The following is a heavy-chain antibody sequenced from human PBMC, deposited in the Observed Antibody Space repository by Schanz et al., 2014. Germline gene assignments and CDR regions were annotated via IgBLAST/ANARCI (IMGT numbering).Heavy chain of an antibody. CDR2: IRYDGSSK. V-gene: IGHV3-30*02. J-gene: IGHJ4*02. CDR3: AKEDRTHSSDYVY. CDR1: GFTFDDYA. D-gene: IGHD3-22*01. Sequence: VQLVESGGGLVQPGRSLRLSCAASGFTFDDYAMHWVRQAPGKGLEWVAFIRYDGSSKYYADSVRGRFTISRDDSKNTLYLQMNSLRPEDTAVYYCAKEDRTHSSDYVYWGQGTLVTVSS.